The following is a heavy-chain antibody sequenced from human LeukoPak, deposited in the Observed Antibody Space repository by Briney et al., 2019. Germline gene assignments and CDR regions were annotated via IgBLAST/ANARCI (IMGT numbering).Heavy chain of an antibody. Sequence: PSETLSLTCSVSGGSTSSYYWNWIRQPPGKQLEWLGYIYYTGSTNYNPSLKSRVTISIDTSKNQFSLKLTSVTAADTAVYYCARLKLYFDFSTGNHYYFDSWGQGTLVIVSS. CDR3: ARLKLYFDFSTGNHYYFDS. V-gene: IGHV4-59*08. CDR1: GGSTSSYY. J-gene: IGHJ4*01. D-gene: IGHD3-3*01. CDR2: IYYTGST.